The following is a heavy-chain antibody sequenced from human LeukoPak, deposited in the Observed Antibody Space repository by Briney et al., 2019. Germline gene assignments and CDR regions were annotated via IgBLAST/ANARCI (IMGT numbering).Heavy chain of an antibody. CDR2: INHSGST. Sequence: SETLSLTCAVYGGSFSGYYWSWIRQPPGKGLEWIGGINHSGSTNYNPSLKSRVTISVDTSKNQFSLKLSSVTAADTAVYYCARVAYYYYGSGSYRSNWFDPWGQGTLVTVSS. D-gene: IGHD3-10*01. CDR1: GGSFSGYY. J-gene: IGHJ5*02. CDR3: ARVAYYYYGSGSYRSNWFDP. V-gene: IGHV4-34*01.